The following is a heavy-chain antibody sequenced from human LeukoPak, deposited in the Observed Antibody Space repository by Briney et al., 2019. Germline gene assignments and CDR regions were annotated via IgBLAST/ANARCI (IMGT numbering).Heavy chain of an antibody. CDR2: IYYSGST. V-gene: IGHV4-59*01. CDR1: GGSISSYY. J-gene: IGHJ3*02. Sequence: NASETLSFTCTVSGGSISSYYWSWIRQPPGKGLEWIGYIYYSGSTSYNPSLKSRVTISVDTSKKQFSLKLSSVTAADTAFYYCARYIVSYPHDAFDIWGQGTMVTVSS. CDR3: ARYIVSYPHDAFDI. D-gene: IGHD1-26*01.